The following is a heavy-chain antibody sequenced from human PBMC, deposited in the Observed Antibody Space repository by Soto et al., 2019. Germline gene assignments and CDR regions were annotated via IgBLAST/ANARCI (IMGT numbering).Heavy chain of an antibody. V-gene: IGHV3-48*02. CDR3: ARGGTTVTPYYYGMDV. Sequence: EVQLVESGGGLVQPGGSLRLSCAASGVTFSSYSMNWVRQAPGKGLEWVSYISSSSSTIDYADSVKGRFTISRDNPKNXLYLQRNSLREEDTAVYYCARGGTTVTPYYYGMDVWGQGTPVTVSS. CDR1: GVTFSSYS. CDR2: ISSSSSTI. D-gene: IGHD4-17*01. J-gene: IGHJ6*02.